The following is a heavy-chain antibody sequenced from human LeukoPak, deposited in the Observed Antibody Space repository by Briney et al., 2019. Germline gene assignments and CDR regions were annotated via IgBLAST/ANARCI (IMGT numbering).Heavy chain of an antibody. J-gene: IGHJ4*02. Sequence: GGSPRLSCAASGFTVSSNYMSWVRQAPGKGLEWVSVIYSGGSTYYADSVKGRFTISRDNSKNTLYLQMNSLRAEDTAVYYCARDFPNGDSSGYYPFDYWGQGTLVTVSS. CDR1: GFTVSSNY. CDR3: ARDFPNGDSSGYYPFDY. CDR2: IYSGGST. D-gene: IGHD3-22*01. V-gene: IGHV3-66*01.